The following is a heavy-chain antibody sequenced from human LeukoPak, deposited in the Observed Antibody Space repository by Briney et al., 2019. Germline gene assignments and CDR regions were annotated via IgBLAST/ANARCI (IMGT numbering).Heavy chain of an antibody. V-gene: IGHV1-69*13. CDR1: GGTFSSYA. Sequence: ASVKVSCKASGGTFSSYAISWVGQAPGQGLEWMGGIIPIFGTANYAQKFQGRVTITADESTSTAYMELSSLRSEDTAVYYCAREGDGVFDYWGQGTLVTVSS. D-gene: IGHD5-24*01. J-gene: IGHJ4*02. CDR3: AREGDGVFDY. CDR2: IIPIFGTA.